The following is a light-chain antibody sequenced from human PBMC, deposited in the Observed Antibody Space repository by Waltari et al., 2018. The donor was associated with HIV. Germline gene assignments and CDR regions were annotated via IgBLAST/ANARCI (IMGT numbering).Light chain of an antibody. CDR3: SSYTSSSTRV. Sequence: QSALTQPASVSGSPGQSITISCTGTNNDVGGYNYVSWYQQHPGKAPKLMIYDVSNGPSGVSSRFSGSKSGNTASLTISGLQAEDEADYYCSSYTSSSTRVFGGGTKLTVL. V-gene: IGLV2-14*03. CDR2: DVS. CDR1: NNDVGGYNY. J-gene: IGLJ3*02.